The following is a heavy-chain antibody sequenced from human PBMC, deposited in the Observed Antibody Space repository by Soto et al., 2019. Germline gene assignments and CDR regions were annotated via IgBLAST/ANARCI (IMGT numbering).Heavy chain of an antibody. CDR1: GGSISSYY. CDR3: ARTMVRGVIVYYFDY. J-gene: IGHJ4*02. CDR2: IYYSGST. V-gene: IGHV4-59*01. D-gene: IGHD3-10*01. Sequence: QVQLQESGPGLVKPSETLSLTCTVSGGSISSYYWSWIRQPPGKGLEWIGYIYYSGSTNYNPSLKSRVTISVDTYKNQFSLKLSSVTAADTAVYYCARTMVRGVIVYYFDYWGQGTLVTVSS.